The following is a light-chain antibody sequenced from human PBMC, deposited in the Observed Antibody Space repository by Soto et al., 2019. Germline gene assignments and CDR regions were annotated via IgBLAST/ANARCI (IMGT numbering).Light chain of an antibody. CDR3: QQYYSPPQT. CDR2: WAS. J-gene: IGKJ1*01. V-gene: IGKV4-1*01. Sequence: DIVMTQSADSLAGALGGGGTINCKASQSVLYSSNNKNYLAWYQQKPGQPPTLLIYWASTRESGVPDRFSGSGSGTDFTLTISSLQAEDVAVYYCQQYYSPPQTFGQGTKVDIK. CDR1: QSVLYSSNNKNY.